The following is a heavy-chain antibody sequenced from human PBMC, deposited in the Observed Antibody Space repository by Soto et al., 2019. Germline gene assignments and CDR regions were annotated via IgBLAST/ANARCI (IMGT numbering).Heavy chain of an antibody. D-gene: IGHD1-20*01. J-gene: IGHJ6*03. CDR3: ATDTPHRITPTDYYYYMDV. V-gene: IGHV1-24*01. Sequence: ASVKVSCKFSGYTLTELSMHWVRQAPGKGLEWMGGFDPEDGETIYAQKFQGRVTMTEDTSTDTAYMELSSLRSEDTAVYYCATDTPHRITPTDYYYYMDVWGKGTTVTVSS. CDR1: GYTLTELS. CDR2: FDPEDGET.